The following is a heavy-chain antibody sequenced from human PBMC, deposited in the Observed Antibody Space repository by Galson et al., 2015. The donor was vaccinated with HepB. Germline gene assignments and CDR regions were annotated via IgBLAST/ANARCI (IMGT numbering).Heavy chain of an antibody. Sequence: SVKVSCKASGYTFTSYAMNWVRQAPGQGLEWMGWINTNTGNPTYAQGSTGRFVFSLDTSVSTAYLQISSLKAEDTAVYYCARDDIDYGGNYEKLDAFDIWGQGTMVTVSS. V-gene: IGHV7-4-1*02. CDR2: INTNTGNP. J-gene: IGHJ3*02. D-gene: IGHD4-23*01. CDR1: GYTFTSYA. CDR3: ARDDIDYGGNYEKLDAFDI.